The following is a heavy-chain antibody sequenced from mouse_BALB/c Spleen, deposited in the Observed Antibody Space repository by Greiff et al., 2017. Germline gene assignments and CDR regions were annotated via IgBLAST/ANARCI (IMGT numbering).Heavy chain of an antibody. D-gene: IGHD1-1*01. CDR1: GFTFSSYA. V-gene: IGHV5-6-5*01. J-gene: IGHJ2*01. Sequence: DVMLVESGGGLVKPGGSLKLSCAASGFTFSSYAMSWVRQTPEKRLEWVASISSGGSTYYPDSVKGRFTISRDNARNILYLQMSSLRSEDTAMYYCARITTGFFDYWGQGTTLTVSS. CDR3: ARITTGFFDY. CDR2: ISSGGST.